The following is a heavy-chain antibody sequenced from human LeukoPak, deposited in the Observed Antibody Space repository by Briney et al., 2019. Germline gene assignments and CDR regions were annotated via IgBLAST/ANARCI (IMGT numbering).Heavy chain of an antibody. V-gene: IGHV3-7*01. CDR1: GFTFSSNW. CDR2: IKPDGSAK. J-gene: IGHJ4*02. D-gene: IGHD6-13*01. CDR3: ARANNSSWHN. Sequence: GGSLRLSCATSGFTFSSNWMSWVRHVPGRGLDWVANIKPDGSAKYYAASVKGRFTVSRDNAKNSLYLQMSSLRVEDTAVYYCARANNSSWHNWGQGTLVTVSS.